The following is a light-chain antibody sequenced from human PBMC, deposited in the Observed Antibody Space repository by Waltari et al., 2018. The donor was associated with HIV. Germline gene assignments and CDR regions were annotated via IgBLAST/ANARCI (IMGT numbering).Light chain of an antibody. CDR2: AAS. J-gene: IGKJ3*01. V-gene: IGKV1-39*01. CDR1: ESVSIY. CDR3: QQSYSPTFT. Sequence: DIQMTQSPSSLSASVGDRVTITCRANESVSIYLNWYQQTPGRAPQLLIYAASSLHSGAPSRFSGSGSETDFTLTISSLQPEDFATYYCQQSYSPTFTFGPGTKVDLK.